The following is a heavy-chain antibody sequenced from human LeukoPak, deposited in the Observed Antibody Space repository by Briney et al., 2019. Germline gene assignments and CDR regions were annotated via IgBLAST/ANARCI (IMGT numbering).Heavy chain of an antibody. CDR2: INPNSGGT. CDR3: ARAYLGYSSSADLDY. J-gene: IGHJ4*02. CDR1: VYTFTGYY. V-gene: IGHV1-2*02. D-gene: IGHD6-6*01. Sequence: ASVKVSCKASVYTFTGYYMHWVRQAPGQGLEWMAWINPNSGGTNYAQKFQGRITMNRDTSISTAYLELSRLRYDDADVYSCARAYLGYSSSADLDYWGQGTLVTVSS.